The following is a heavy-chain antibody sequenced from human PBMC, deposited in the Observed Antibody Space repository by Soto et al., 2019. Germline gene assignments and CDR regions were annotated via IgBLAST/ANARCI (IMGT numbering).Heavy chain of an antibody. CDR3: AQDRIVVAVAAPYFDY. D-gene: IGHD2-15*01. Sequence: EVQLLESGGGLVQPGGSLRLSCAASGFTFSRSAMSWVRQAPGKGLEGVSGISGSGGSTYYADSVKGRFTICRDNSKNTLYLIMSRLRAEDTAVYYCAQDRIVVAVAAPYFDYWGQGTLVTVSS. CDR1: GFTFSRSA. J-gene: IGHJ4*02. CDR2: ISGSGGST. V-gene: IGHV3-23*01.